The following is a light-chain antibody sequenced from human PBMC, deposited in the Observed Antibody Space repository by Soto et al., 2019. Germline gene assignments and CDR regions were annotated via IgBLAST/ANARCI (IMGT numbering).Light chain of an antibody. CDR1: QSISEY. CDR2: DAS. Sequence: DIQMTQSPSSLSASVGDTVTFTCRASQSISEYLNWYQQKPGKAPKLLIYDASSLESGVPSRFSGSGSGTEFTLTISSLQPDDFATYYCQQYNSYSKTFGQGTKVDIK. V-gene: IGKV1-5*01. J-gene: IGKJ1*01. CDR3: QQYNSYSKT.